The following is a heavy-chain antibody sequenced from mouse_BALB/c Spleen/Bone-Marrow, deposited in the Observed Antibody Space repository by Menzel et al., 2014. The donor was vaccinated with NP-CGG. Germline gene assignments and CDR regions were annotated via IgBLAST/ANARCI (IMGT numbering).Heavy chain of an antibody. Sequence: EVQRVDSGGGLVQPGGCRKLSCPASGFTLSSFGMHWVRQAPEKGLEWVAYISSGSSTIYYADTLKGRFTISRDNPKNTLFLQMTSLRSEDTAMYYCARSRLRGYYFEYWGQGTTLTVSS. D-gene: IGHD3-2*02. CDR1: GFTLSSFG. CDR2: ISSGSSTI. J-gene: IGHJ2*01. V-gene: IGHV5-17*02. CDR3: ARSRLRGYYFEY.